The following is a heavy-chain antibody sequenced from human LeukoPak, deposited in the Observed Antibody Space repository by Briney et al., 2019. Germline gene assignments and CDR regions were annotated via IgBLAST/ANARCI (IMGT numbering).Heavy chain of an antibody. CDR2: INAANGNT. Sequence: ASVKVSCKASGHSFTNFAMHWVRQAPGQRLEWMGWINAANGNTSYSQKFQGRVTITRDTSASTAYMELSSLRSEDTAVYYCARMTTGKFDYWGQGTLVTVSS. J-gene: IGHJ4*02. V-gene: IGHV1-3*01. CDR3: ARMTTGKFDY. D-gene: IGHD3-10*01. CDR1: GHSFTNFA.